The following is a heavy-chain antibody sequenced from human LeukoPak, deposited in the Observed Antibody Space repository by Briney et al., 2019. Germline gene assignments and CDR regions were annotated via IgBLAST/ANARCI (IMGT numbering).Heavy chain of an antibody. V-gene: IGHV3-30*02. Sequence: PGGSLRLSCAASGFTFSSYGMHWVRQAPGKGLEWVAFIRYDGSNKYYADSVKGRFTISRDNSKNTLYLQMNSLRAEDTAVYYCAKVHARNYCSSTSCYFDYWGQGTLVTVSS. CDR3: AKVHARNYCSSTSCYFDY. CDR1: GFTFSSYG. CDR2: IRYDGSNK. J-gene: IGHJ4*02. D-gene: IGHD2-2*01.